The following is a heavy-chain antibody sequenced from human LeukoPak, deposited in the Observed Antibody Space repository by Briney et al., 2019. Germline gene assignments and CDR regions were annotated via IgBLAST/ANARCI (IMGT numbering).Heavy chain of an antibody. CDR1: GFTFSSHW. CDR2: IKSDGSST. J-gene: IGHJ4*02. D-gene: IGHD2-21*01. Sequence: GGSLRLSCATSGFTFSSHWMHWVRHAPGKGLMWLSRIKSDGSSTDYADSVKGRFTISRDNGKNRQFLQMHSLRAEEPAGYSCVRLYSVWGEGTVVTVP. V-gene: IGHV3-74*01. CDR3: VRLYSV.